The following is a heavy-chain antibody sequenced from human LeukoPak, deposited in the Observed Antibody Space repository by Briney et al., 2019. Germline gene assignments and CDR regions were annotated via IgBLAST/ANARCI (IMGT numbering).Heavy chain of an antibody. J-gene: IGHJ4*02. D-gene: IGHD6-13*01. Sequence: SETLSLTRAVYGGSFSGYYWSWIRQPPGKGLEWIGEINHSGSTNYNPSLKSRVTISVDTSKNQFSLKLSSVTAADTAVYYCARGYRIAAAAPLYWGQGTLVTVSS. CDR1: GGSFSGYY. CDR3: ARGYRIAAAAPLY. CDR2: INHSGST. V-gene: IGHV4-34*01.